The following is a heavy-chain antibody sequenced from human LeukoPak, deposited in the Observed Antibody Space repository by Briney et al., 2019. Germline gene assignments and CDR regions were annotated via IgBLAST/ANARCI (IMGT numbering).Heavy chain of an antibody. Sequence: GGSLRLSCAASGFTFSSYSMNWVRQAPGKGLEWVSSISSSSSYIYYADSVKGRFTISRDNAKNSLYLQMNSLRAEDTAVYYRASLRLGYYDFWSGTDFDYWGQGTLVTVSS. D-gene: IGHD3-3*01. CDR2: ISSSSSYI. V-gene: IGHV3-21*01. J-gene: IGHJ4*02. CDR3: ASLRLGYYDFWSGTDFDY. CDR1: GFTFSSYS.